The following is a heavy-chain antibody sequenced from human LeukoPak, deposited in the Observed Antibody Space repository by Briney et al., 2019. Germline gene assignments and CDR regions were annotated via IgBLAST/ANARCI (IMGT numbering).Heavy chain of an antibody. Sequence: QTLSLTCAISGDSVSSNSAAWNWIRQSPSRGLEWLGRTYYRSKWYNDYAVSVKSRITINPDTSKNQFSLQLNSVTPEDTAVYYCARREIAVAGKVGDNWFDPWGQGTLVTASS. CDR3: ARREIAVAGKVGDNWFDP. J-gene: IGHJ5*02. CDR1: GDSVSSNSAA. V-gene: IGHV6-1*01. CDR2: TYYRSKWYN. D-gene: IGHD6-19*01.